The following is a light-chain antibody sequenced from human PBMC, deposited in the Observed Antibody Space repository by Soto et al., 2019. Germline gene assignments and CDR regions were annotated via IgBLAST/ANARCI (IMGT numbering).Light chain of an antibody. J-gene: IGLJ2*01. Sequence: QSALTQPASVSGSPGQSITISCTGTSSDVGGYNYVSWYQQHPGKAPKLMIYDVSNRPSGVSNRFSGSNSGNTASLTISGLQADDEADYYCSSYTSSSTLVFGGGTKLTVL. CDR3: SSYTSSSTLV. CDR2: DVS. CDR1: SSDVGGYNY. V-gene: IGLV2-14*01.